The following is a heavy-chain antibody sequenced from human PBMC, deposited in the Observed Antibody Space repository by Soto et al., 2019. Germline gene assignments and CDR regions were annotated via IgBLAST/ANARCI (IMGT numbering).Heavy chain of an antibody. CDR2: IIPILGIA. CDR3: ARDRAAASTCGMDV. D-gene: IGHD6-13*01. V-gene: IGHV1-69*08. Sequence: QVQLVQSGAEVKKPGSSVKVSCKASGGTFSSYTISWVRQAPGQGLEWMGRIIPILGIANYAQKFQGRVTITADKSTSTAYMELSSLRSEDTAVYYCARDRAAASTCGMDVWAQGTTVTVSS. CDR1: GGTFSSYT. J-gene: IGHJ6*02.